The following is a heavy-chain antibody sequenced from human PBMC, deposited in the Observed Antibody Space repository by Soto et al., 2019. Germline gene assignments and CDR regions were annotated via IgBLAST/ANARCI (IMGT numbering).Heavy chain of an antibody. CDR3: ARDPRGSGYPNDQDY. CDR2: ISYDGSNK. D-gene: IGHD3-22*01. V-gene: IGHV3-30-3*01. Sequence: PGGSLRLSCAASGFTFSSYAMHWVRQAPGKGLEGVAVISYDGSNKYYADSVKGRFTIYRDNSKNTLYLQMNSLRAEDTAVYYCARDPRGSGYPNDQDYWGQGTLVTVSS. CDR1: GFTFSSYA. J-gene: IGHJ4*02.